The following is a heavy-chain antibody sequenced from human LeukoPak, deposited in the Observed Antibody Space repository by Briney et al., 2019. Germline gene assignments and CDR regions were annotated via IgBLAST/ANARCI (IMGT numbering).Heavy chain of an antibody. V-gene: IGHV1-69*05. J-gene: IGHJ5*02. D-gene: IGHD3-16*01. Sequence: VKVSCKASGGTFSSYAISWVRQAPGQGLEWMGGIIPIFGTANYAQKFQGRVTITTDESTSTAYMELSSLRSEDTAVYYCAGDGGGNLNWFDPWGQGTLVTVSS. CDR2: IIPIFGTA. CDR3: AGDGGGNLNWFDP. CDR1: GGTFSSYA.